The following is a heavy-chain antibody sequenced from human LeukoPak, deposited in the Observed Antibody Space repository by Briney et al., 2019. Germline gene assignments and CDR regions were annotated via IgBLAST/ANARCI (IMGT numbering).Heavy chain of an antibody. CDR2: INPNSGGT. D-gene: IGHD3-22*01. V-gene: IGHV1-2*02. Sequence: GASVKVSCKASGYTFTGYYMHWVRQAPGQGLEWMGWINPNSGGTNYAQKFQGRVTMTRDTSISTAYMELSRLRSDDTAVYYCARSNNYYDSSGSLTWGQGTLVTVSS. CDR1: GYTFTGYY. J-gene: IGHJ4*02. CDR3: ARSNNYYDSSGSLT.